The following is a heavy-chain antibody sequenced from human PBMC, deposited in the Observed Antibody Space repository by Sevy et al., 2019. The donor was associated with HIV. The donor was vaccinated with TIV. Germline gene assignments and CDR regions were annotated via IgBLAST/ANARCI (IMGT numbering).Heavy chain of an antibody. J-gene: IGHJ4*02. D-gene: IGHD1-26*01. V-gene: IGHV4-59*01. CDR1: GGSISNYY. CDR2: IYYSGST. Sequence: SETLSLTCTVSGGSISNYYWSWIRQPPGKGLEWIGYIYYSGSTNYNPSLKSRVTISVDTSKNQFSLKLSSVTAADTAVYYCARERELVLDYWGQGTLVTVSS. CDR3: ARERELVLDY.